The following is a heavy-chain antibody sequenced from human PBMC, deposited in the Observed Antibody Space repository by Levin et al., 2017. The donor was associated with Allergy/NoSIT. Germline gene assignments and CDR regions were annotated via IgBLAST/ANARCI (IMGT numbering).Heavy chain of an antibody. D-gene: IGHD6-19*01. J-gene: IGHJ3*02. V-gene: IGHV3-30-3*01. CDR2: ISYDGSNK. Sequence: GGSLRLSCAASGFTFSSYAMHWVRQAPGKGLEWVAVISYDGSNKYYADSVKGRFTISRDNSKNTLYLQMNSLRAEDTAVYYCARDRGGSGWPDAFDIWGQGTMVTVSS. CDR1: GFTFSSYA. CDR3: ARDRGGSGWPDAFDI.